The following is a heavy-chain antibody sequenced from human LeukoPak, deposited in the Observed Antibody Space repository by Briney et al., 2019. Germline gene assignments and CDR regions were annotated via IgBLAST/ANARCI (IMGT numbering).Heavy chain of an antibody. CDR3: ASFYRRWPRDY. J-gene: IGHJ4*02. D-gene: IGHD3-16*02. V-gene: IGHV4-34*01. Sequence: TGGSLRLSCAASGFTFSNYEMNWIRQPPGKGLEWIGEINHSGSTNYNPSLKSRVTISVDTSKNQFSLKLSSVTAADTAVYYCASFYRRWPRDYWGQGTLVTVSS. CDR1: GFTFSNYE. CDR2: INHSGST.